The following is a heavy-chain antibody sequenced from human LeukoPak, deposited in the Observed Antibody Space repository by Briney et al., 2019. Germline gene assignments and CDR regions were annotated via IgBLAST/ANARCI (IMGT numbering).Heavy chain of an antibody. Sequence: GASVKVSCKASGYTFTGYYMHWVRQAPGQGLEWMGWITPNSGGTNYAQKFQGRVTMTRDTSISTAYMELSRLRSDDTAVYYCARTATMIVVGAFDYWGQGTLVTVSS. CDR3: ARTATMIVVGAFDY. V-gene: IGHV1-2*02. CDR1: GYTFTGYY. CDR2: ITPNSGGT. D-gene: IGHD3-22*01. J-gene: IGHJ4*02.